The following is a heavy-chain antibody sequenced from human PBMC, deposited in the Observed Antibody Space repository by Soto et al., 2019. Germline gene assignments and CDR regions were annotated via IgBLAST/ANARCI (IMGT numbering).Heavy chain of an antibody. Sequence: SVKVSCKTSGYTFTSYGISWVRQAPGQGLEWMGRIIPILGIANYAQKFQGRVTITADKSTSTAYMELSSLRSEDTAVYYCARDHCSSTSCYRSYYFYYWGQGTLVTVSS. V-gene: IGHV1-69*04. CDR1: GYTFTSYG. CDR3: ARDHCSSTSCYRSYYFYY. D-gene: IGHD2-2*01. J-gene: IGHJ4*02. CDR2: IIPILGIA.